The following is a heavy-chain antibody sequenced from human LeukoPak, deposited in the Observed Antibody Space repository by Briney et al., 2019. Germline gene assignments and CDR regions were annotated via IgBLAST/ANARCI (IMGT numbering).Heavy chain of an antibody. D-gene: IGHD3-10*01. CDR2: TKQDGSEK. Sequence: PGGPLRLSCAASGFTFSTTWMSWVPQAPGKGLDGLANTKQDGSEKYYVDSVKGRVNISRDNAKTSLYLQMNSLRGEDSAVYYCAGGGSRYCVNWGQGTLVTVST. V-gene: IGHV3-7*04. CDR1: GFTFSTTW. CDR3: AGGGSRYCVN. J-gene: IGHJ4*02.